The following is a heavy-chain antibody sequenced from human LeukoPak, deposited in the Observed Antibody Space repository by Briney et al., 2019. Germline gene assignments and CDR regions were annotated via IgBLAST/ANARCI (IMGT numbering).Heavy chain of an antibody. Sequence: SETLSLTCTVSGGSVSSSTFYWGWIRQSPVKGLEWIGTIYYSGSPNYNPSLKSRVTISVDSSKNQFSLNLGSVTAADTAVYYCARTPYSSSGYFYWGQGTLVTVSS. CDR3: ARTPYSSSGYFY. V-gene: IGHV4-39*01. CDR1: GGSVSSSTFY. CDR2: IYYSGSP. D-gene: IGHD3-22*01. J-gene: IGHJ4*02.